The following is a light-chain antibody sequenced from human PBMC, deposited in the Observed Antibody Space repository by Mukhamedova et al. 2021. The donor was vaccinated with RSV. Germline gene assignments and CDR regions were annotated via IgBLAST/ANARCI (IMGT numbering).Light chain of an antibody. Sequence: GKAPKSLIYAASSLQSGVSSNFSGSGFGTHFTLTISSLQPEAFATYYCQQYNTYPYTFGQGTKLEIK. J-gene: IGKJ2*01. V-gene: IGKV1-16*02. CDR2: AAS. CDR3: QQYNTYPYT.